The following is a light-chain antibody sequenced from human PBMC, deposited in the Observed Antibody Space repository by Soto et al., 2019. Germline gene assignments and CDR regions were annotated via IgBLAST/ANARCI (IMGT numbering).Light chain of an antibody. V-gene: IGLV7-46*01. Sequence: AVVIQESSLTVSPGGTVTLTCGSSTGAVTSDHFPFWFQQKPGQAPRALIDDTNTRHSWTPARFSGSLLGGKAALTLSGAQPEDEADYYCLLAYTGARVFGGGTKLTVL. J-gene: IGLJ2*01. CDR3: LLAYTGARV. CDR1: TGAVTSDHF. CDR2: DTN.